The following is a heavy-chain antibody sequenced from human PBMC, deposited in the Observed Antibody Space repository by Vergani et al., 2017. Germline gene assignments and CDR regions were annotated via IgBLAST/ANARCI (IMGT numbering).Heavy chain of an antibody. CDR1: GGSISSSSYY. CDR3: ARHAEYSSSSSFDY. CDR2: IYYSGST. V-gene: IGHV4-39*01. D-gene: IGHD6-6*01. J-gene: IGHJ4*02. Sequence: QVQLQQWGAGLLKPSETLSLTCTVSGGSISSSSYYWGWIRQPPGKGLEWIGSIYYSGSTYYNPSLKSRVTISVDTSKNQFSLKLSSVTAADTAVYYCARHAEYSSSSSFDYWGQGTLVTVSS.